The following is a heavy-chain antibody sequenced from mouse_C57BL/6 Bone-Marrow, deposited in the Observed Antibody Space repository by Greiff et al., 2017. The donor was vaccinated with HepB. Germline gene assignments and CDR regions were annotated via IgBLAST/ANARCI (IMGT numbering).Heavy chain of an antibody. CDR3: TTPYDYESLWFAY. J-gene: IGHJ3*01. CDR2: IDPENGDT. Sequence: EVQLQESGAELVRPGASVKLSCTASGFNIKDDYMHWVKQRPEQGLEWIGWIDPENGDTEYDSKFQGKATITADKSSNTAYLQLSSLTSEDTAVYYCTTPYDYESLWFAYWGQGTLVTVSA. D-gene: IGHD2-4*01. V-gene: IGHV14-4*01. CDR1: GFNIKDDY.